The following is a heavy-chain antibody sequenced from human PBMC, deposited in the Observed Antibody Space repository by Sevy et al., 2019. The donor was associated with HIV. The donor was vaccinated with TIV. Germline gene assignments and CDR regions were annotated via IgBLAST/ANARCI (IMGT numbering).Heavy chain of an antibody. J-gene: IGHJ6*02. D-gene: IGHD4-4*01. CDR2: ISSSGSYI. V-gene: IGHV3-21*01. CDR3: AREDYSNYYFYAMDV. CDR1: GFIFSNYG. Sequence: GGSLRLSCAASGFIFSNYGMNWVRQAPGKGVEWVSSISSSGSYIYYGDSMKGRFTISRDNAKNSLFLQMNSLRAEDTAVYYCAREDYSNYYFYAMDVWGQGTTVTVSS.